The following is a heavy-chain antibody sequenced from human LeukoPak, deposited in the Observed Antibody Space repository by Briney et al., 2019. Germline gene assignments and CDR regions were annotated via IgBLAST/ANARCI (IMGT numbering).Heavy chain of an antibody. J-gene: IGHJ4*02. Sequence: GGSLRLSCAASGFTFSKNWMHWVRQVPGKGLVWVSRINTDGSSTGYADSVKGRFTISRDNAKNTLYLQMSSLRAEDTAVYYCARGNWYLDYWGQGTLVTVSS. CDR3: ARGNWYLDY. D-gene: IGHD1-1*01. CDR2: INTDGSST. CDR1: GFTFSKNW. V-gene: IGHV3-74*01.